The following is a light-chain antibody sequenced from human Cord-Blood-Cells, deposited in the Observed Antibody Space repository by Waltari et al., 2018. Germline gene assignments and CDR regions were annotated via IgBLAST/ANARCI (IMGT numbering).Light chain of an antibody. CDR2: DVT. V-gene: IGLV2-14*01. J-gene: IGLJ2*01. CDR1: RRDVGGYNY. CDR3: SSYTSSSTLV. Sequence: QSALTQTASGSGSPGQSITISCTGTRRDVGGYNYVSWYQQHPGKAPKLMIYDVTNRPSGVSNRFSGSKSGNTASLTISGLQAEDEADYYCSSYTSSSTLVFGGGTKLTVL.